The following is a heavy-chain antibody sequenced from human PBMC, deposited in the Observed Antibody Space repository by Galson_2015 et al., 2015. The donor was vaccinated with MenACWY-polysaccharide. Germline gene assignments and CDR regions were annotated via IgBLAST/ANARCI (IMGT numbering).Heavy chain of an antibody. CDR3: ARENSYHYVMDV. Sequence: CAISGDSVPNYSAAWNWIRQSPSRGLEWLGRTYYRSKWYNDYAVSVKSRITIHPDTSKKQFSLQLNSVTPEDTAVYYCARENSYHYVMDVWGQGTTVTVSS. J-gene: IGHJ6*02. CDR2: TYYRSKWYN. CDR1: GDSVPNYSAA. V-gene: IGHV6-1*01.